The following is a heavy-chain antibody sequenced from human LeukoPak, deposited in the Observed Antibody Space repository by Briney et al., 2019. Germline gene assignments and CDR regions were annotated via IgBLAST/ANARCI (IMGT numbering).Heavy chain of an antibody. D-gene: IGHD3-3*01. J-gene: IGHJ4*02. CDR1: GYTFTVYY. Sequence: GASVKVSCKASGYTFTVYYMHWVRQAPGQGREWMGWINPNSGGTNYTQKFQGRDTITRDPSISTAYMELSRLRSDATAVSYCARDGLFGDFWSGYYPSYFDYWGQGTLVTVSS. CDR3: ARDGLFGDFWSGYYPSYFDY. CDR2: INPNSGGT. V-gene: IGHV1-2*02.